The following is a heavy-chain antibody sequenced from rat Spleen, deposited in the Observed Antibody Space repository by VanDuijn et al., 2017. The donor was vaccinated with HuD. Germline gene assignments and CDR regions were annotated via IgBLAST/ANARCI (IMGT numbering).Heavy chain of an antibody. D-gene: IGHD4-3*01. CDR3: ARQDTSGYSNMFAY. CDR2: INPGGYNT. Sequence: EVQLVESGGGLVQPGRSLKLSCEVSGFTFNNYDMAWIRQAPTKGLEWVASINPGGYNTYYRDSVKGRFTVSRDNSKSNLYLQVDSLRSEDTATYYCARQDTSGYSNMFAYWGQGTLVTVSS. CDR1: GFTFNNYD. V-gene: IGHV5-25*01. J-gene: IGHJ3*01.